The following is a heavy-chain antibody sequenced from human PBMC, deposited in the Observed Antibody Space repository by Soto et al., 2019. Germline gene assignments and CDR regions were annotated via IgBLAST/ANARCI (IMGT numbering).Heavy chain of an antibody. J-gene: IGHJ4*02. V-gene: IGHV3-23*01. CDR3: ARRGSGSYYAY. CDR2: ISGSGGST. CDR1: GFTFSSYA. D-gene: IGHD1-26*01. Sequence: EVQLLESGGGLVQPGGSLRLSCAASGFTFSSYAMRWVRQAPVKGLEWVSAISGSGGSTYYAYSVKGRFTISSDNSKSTLYLQMNSLRAEGPAVYYCARRGSGSYYAYWGQGTLVTFSS.